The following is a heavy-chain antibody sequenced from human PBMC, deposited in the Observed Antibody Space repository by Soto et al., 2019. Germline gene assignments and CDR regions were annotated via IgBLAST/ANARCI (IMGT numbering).Heavy chain of an antibody. J-gene: IGHJ4*02. CDR2: ISSDGSNK. Sequence: QVQLVESGGGVVQPGRSLRLSCAASGFTFSSYGMHWVRQAPGKGLEWVAVISSDGSNKYYADSVKGRFTISRDNSKNTLYLQMNSLRAEDTAVYYCAKVRGSYPSLDYWGQGTLVTVSS. D-gene: IGHD1-26*01. CDR3: AKVRGSYPSLDY. CDR1: GFTFSSYG. V-gene: IGHV3-30*18.